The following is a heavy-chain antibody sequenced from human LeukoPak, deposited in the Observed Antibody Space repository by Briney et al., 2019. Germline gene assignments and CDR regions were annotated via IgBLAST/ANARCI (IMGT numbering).Heavy chain of an antibody. J-gene: IGHJ4*01. CDR2: ISSSSSYI. V-gene: IGHV3-21*01. Sequence: PGGSLRLSCAASGFTFSSYSMNWVRQAPGKGLECVSSISSSSSYIYYADSVRGRFTISRDNAKKSLYLQMNSLRAEDTAVYYCAVDFGNHRVVYWGQGSLVTVSS. CDR3: AVDFGNHRVVY. CDR1: GFTFSSYS. D-gene: IGHD3/OR15-3a*01.